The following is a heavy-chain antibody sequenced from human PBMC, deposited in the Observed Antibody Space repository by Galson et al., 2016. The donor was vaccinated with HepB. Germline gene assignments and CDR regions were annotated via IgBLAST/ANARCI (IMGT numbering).Heavy chain of an antibody. CDR3: ARDAMGRGSGSYSAFDY. J-gene: IGHJ4*02. CDR1: GFSFNTYS. V-gene: IGHV3-30*04. Sequence: SLRLSCAASGFSFNTYSMHWVRQAPGKGVEWVAAITSAGDKQYYTDSVRGRFTISRDNSNNMMYLQMNSLRPEDTSVYYCARDAMGRGSGSYSAFDYWGQGTLVAVSS. D-gene: IGHD1-26*01. CDR2: ITSAGDKQ.